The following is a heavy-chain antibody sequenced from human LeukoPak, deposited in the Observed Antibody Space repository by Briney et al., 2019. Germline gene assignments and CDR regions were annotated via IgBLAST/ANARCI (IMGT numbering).Heavy chain of an antibody. CDR2: IDSGGFT. CDR3: ANTYYYEGSGYYYLGWFDA. Sequence: GGSLRLSCAASRFTVSTNYMSWVRQAPGKGLEWVSLIDSGGFTYYADSVKGRFTISRDNSKNTLYLQMNSLRAEDTAVYFCANTYYYEGSGYYYLGWFDAWGQGTLVTVSS. J-gene: IGHJ5*02. CDR1: RFTVSTNY. V-gene: IGHV3-66*01. D-gene: IGHD3-22*01.